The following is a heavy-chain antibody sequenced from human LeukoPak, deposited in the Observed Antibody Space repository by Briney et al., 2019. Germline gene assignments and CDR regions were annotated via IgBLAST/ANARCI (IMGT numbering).Heavy chain of an antibody. CDR1: GFTFNSFA. CDR3: AKDKLGATVFWDY. V-gene: IGHV3-23*01. D-gene: IGHD1-26*01. Sequence: GGSLRLSCTVSGFTFNSFAMSWVRQPPGKGLEWVSGISASGGSTYYADSVKGRFTISRDNSKNTLYLQMNSLGAEDTAVYYCAKDKLGATVFWDYWGQGTLVTVSS. CDR2: ISASGGST. J-gene: IGHJ4*02.